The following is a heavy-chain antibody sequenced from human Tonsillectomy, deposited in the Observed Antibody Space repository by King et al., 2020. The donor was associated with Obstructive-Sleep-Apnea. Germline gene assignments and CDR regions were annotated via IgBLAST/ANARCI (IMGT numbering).Heavy chain of an antibody. CDR1: GGTFSSYA. V-gene: IGHV1-69*01. J-gene: IGHJ1*01. CDR2: IIPIFGTA. Sequence: VQLVESGAEVKKPGSSVKVSCKASGGTFSSYAISWVRQAPGQGLEWMGGIIPIFGTANYAQKFQGRVTITADESTNTAYMELSSLRSEDTAVYYCASFTYYSDSRGARPPFQHWGQGTLVTVSS. D-gene: IGHD3-22*01. CDR3: ASFTYYSDSRGARPPFQH.